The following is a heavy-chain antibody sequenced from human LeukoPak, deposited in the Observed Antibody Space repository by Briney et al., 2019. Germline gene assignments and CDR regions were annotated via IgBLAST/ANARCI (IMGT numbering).Heavy chain of an antibody. V-gene: IGHV3-21*01. CDR2: ISSSSSYI. D-gene: IGHD2-2*01. CDR3: AVVVVPAAVDY. CDR1: GFTFSSYS. Sequence: GGSLRLSCAASGFTFSSYSMNWVRQAPGKGLEWVSSISSSSSYIYYADSVKGRFTISRDNAKNSLYLQTNSLRAEDTAVYYCAVVVVPAAVDYWGQGTLVTVSS. J-gene: IGHJ4*02.